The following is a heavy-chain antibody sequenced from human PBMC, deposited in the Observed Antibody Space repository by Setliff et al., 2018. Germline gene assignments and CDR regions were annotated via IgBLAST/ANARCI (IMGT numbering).Heavy chain of an antibody. CDR1: GYTFTSND. CDR3: ARAHSGSDFHDPFDI. Sequence: ASVKVSCKASGYTFTSNDINWVRQATGQGPEWMGWLNPSSGNTGYAPKFQGRVTITRSTSLSTAYMELSSLRSEDTAIYYCARAHSGSDFHDPFDIWGQGTMVTVSS. CDR2: LNPSSGNT. V-gene: IGHV1-8*03. D-gene: IGHD1-26*01. J-gene: IGHJ3*02.